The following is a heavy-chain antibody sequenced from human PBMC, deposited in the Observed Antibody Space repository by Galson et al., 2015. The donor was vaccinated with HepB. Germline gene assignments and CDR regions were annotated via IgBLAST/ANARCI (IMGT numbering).Heavy chain of an antibody. V-gene: IGHV3-30*03. D-gene: IGHD3-3*01. CDR3: AREWGFGVVTKLVRPLGRGVWFDP. J-gene: IGHJ5*02. CDR2: ISYDGSNK. CDR1: GFTFSSYG. Sequence: SLRLSCAASGFTFSSYGMHWVRQAPGKGLEWVAVISYDGSNKYYADSVKGRFTISRDNSKNTLYLQMNSLRAADTAVYYCAREWGFGVVTKLVRPLGRGVWFDPWGQGTLVTVSS.